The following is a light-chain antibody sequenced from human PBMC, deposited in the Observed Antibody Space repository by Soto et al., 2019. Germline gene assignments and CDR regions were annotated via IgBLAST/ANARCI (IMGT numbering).Light chain of an antibody. CDR3: QQYDSWLVWT. V-gene: IGKV3-15*01. Sequence: IVLTQSPATLSVSPGDTATLSCRANQSVGSNLAWYQQKPGQAPRLLIYGASTRATAIPARFSGSGSGTEFTLNITSLQSEDIAVYYCQQYDSWLVWTFGQGTKVEI. J-gene: IGKJ1*01. CDR1: QSVGSN. CDR2: GAS.